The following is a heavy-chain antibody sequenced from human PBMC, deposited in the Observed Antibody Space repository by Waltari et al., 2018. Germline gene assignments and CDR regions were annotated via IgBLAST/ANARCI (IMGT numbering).Heavy chain of an antibody. V-gene: IGHV4-34*01. J-gene: IGHJ5*02. CDR2: INHSGST. D-gene: IGHD6-19*01. CDR3: ARQLYIAVAGTWWFDP. Sequence: QVQLQQWGAGLLKPSEPLSLTCAVYGGSFSGYYWSWIRQPPGKGLEWIGEINHSGSTNYNPSLKSRVTISVDTSKNQFSLKLSSVTAADTAVYYCARQLYIAVAGTWWFDPWGQGTLVTVSS. CDR1: GGSFSGYY.